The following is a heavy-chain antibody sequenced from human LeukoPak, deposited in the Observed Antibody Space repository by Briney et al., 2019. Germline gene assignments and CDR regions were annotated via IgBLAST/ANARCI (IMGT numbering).Heavy chain of an antibody. Sequence: SETLSLTCTVSGGSISSSSYYWGWIRQPPGKGLEWIGSIYYSGSTYYNPSLKSRVTISVDTSKNQFSLKLSSVTAADTAVYYCARSVTPNYYGSGSRNWFDPWGQGTLVTVSS. V-gene: IGHV4-39*01. D-gene: IGHD3-10*01. CDR2: IYYSGST. J-gene: IGHJ5*02. CDR1: GGSISSSSYY. CDR3: ARSVTPNYYGSGSRNWFDP.